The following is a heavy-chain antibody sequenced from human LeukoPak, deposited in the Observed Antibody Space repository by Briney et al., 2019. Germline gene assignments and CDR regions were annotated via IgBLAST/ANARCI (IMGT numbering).Heavy chain of an antibody. D-gene: IGHD2/OR15-2a*01. Sequence: SQTLSLTCGVASGSLNLYYCSWVRQPPRNGLEWIGEITHNGVPNYNPSLKSRVTMSIDTSKNEFSLNVNSVTAADTAVYYCGRAESYYYYYIDVWGNGTTVIVSS. CDR3: GRAESYYYYYIDV. V-gene: IGHV4-34*01. CDR1: SGSLNLYY. CDR2: ITHNGVP. J-gene: IGHJ6*03.